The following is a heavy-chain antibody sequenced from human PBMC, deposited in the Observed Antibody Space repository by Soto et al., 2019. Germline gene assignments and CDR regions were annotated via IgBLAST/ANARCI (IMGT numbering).Heavy chain of an antibody. CDR3: ARQNLGGYYDSSATYHPWGDHFDC. D-gene: IGHD3-22*01. Sequence: PSETLCLTCTVSGGSMISYYWSWIRQPPGRGLEWIGFIYYAGSTKYNPSLNSRVTISVDTSKNQFSLTVTSVTAADTAVYYCARQNLGGYYDSSATYHPWGDHFDCWGQGTLVTVSS. V-gene: IGHV4-59*08. CDR2: IYYAGST. J-gene: IGHJ4*02. CDR1: GGSMISYY.